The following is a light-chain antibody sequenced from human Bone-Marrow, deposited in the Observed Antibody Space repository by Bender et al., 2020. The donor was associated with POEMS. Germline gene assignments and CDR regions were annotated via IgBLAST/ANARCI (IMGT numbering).Light chain of an antibody. Sequence: QSALTQPRSLSGSPGQSVSISCTGASSDVGSYNLVSWYQQHPGKAPKVLIYEVTKRPSGVPDRFSGSKSGTSASLAITGLQSDDEAIYFCVAWDASLNGWVFGGGTKLTVL. V-gene: IGLV2-11*01. CDR3: VAWDASLNGWV. J-gene: IGLJ3*02. CDR2: EVT. CDR1: SSDVGSYNL.